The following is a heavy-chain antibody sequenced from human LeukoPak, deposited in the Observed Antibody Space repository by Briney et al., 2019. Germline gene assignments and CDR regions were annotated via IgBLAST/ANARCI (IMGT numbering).Heavy chain of an antibody. V-gene: IGHV3-23*01. CDR1: GFTLSSYA. Sequence: GGSLRLSCAASGFTLSSYAMSWVRQAPGKGLEWVSAISGSGGSTYYADSVKGRFTISRDNSKNTLYLQMNSLRAEDTAVYYCAKDIRNSQYCSSTSCYTDYWGQGTLVTVSS. CDR2: ISGSGGST. D-gene: IGHD2-2*02. CDR3: AKDIRNSQYCSSTSCYTDY. J-gene: IGHJ4*02.